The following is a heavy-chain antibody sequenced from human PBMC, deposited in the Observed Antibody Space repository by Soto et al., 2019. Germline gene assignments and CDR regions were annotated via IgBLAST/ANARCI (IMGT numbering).Heavy chain of an antibody. J-gene: IGHJ6*03. CDR1: GGSISSGGYY. Sequence: PSETLSLTCTVSGGSISSGGYYWSWIRQHPGKGLEWIGYIYYSGSTYYNPSLKSRVTISVDTSKNQFSLKLSSVTAADTAVYYCARGVNRDYYYYMDFWGKGTTVTVSS. D-gene: IGHD3-3*01. CDR2: IYYSGST. CDR3: ARGVNRDYYYYMDF. V-gene: IGHV4-31*03.